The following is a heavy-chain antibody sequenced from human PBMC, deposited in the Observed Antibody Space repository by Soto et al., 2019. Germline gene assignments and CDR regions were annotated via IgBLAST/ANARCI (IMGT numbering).Heavy chain of an antibody. V-gene: IGHV4-4*02. Sequence: SATLSLTCSVSGGSITNSNWWTWVRLPPAKGLEWIGDIYHAGSTKYNPSLERRVTISVDTSKNQFALTLTSVTAADTAVYFCARGPPIVGNTTPLDSWGRGTLVTVSS. J-gene: IGHJ4*02. CDR1: GGSITNSNW. CDR3: ARGPPIVGNTTPLDS. D-gene: IGHD1-26*01. CDR2: IYHAGST.